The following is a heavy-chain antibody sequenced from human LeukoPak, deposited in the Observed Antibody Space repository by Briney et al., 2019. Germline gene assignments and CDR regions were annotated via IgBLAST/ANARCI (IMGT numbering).Heavy chain of an antibody. CDR3: ARLQPYYYYMDV. CDR2: ISSSSTI. V-gene: IGHV3-48*01. CDR1: GFTFSSYA. D-gene: IGHD4-11*01. Sequence: GGSLRLSCAASGFTFSSYAMHWVRQAPGKGLEWVSYISSSSTIYYADSVKGRFTISRDNAKNSLYLQMNSLRAEDTAVYYCARLQPYYYYMDVWGKGTTVTVSS. J-gene: IGHJ6*03.